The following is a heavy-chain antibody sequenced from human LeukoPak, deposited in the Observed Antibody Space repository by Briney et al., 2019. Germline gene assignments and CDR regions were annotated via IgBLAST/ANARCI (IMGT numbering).Heavy chain of an antibody. CDR2: IYHSGST. CDR1: GYSISSGYY. V-gene: IGHV4-38-2*02. Sequence: LETLSLTCTVSGYSISSGYYWGWIRQPPGKGLEWIGSIYHSGSTYYNPSLKSRVTISADTSKNQFSLKLSSMTAADTAVYYCARDLDFGVVTGYFDYWGQGTLVTVSS. D-gene: IGHD3-3*01. CDR3: ARDLDFGVVTGYFDY. J-gene: IGHJ4*02.